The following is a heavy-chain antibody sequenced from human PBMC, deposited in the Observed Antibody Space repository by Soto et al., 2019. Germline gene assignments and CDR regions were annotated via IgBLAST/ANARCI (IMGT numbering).Heavy chain of an antibody. CDR3: PRGGYYYSYMDV. CDR2: MNPNSGNT. Sequence: QVQLVQSGAEVKKPGASVKVSCKASGYTFTSYDINLVRQATGQGLEWMGWMNPNSGNTGYAQKFQGRVTMTRNTSKSTPYRKLTILRSEDTAVYYWPRGGYYYSYMDVWGKGTTVTVSS. CDR1: GYTFTSYD. J-gene: IGHJ6*03. V-gene: IGHV1-8*01.